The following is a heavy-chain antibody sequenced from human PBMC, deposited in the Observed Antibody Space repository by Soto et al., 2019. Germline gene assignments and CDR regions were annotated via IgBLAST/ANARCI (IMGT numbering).Heavy chain of an antibody. CDR3: AKGDFEC. D-gene: IGHD1-26*01. Sequence: EVQLVESGGGLIQPGGSLRLSCAASGLTVSSNYMSWVRQAPGKGLEWVAIVFSGGNTYHADSVKGRFTVSRDNSKNTLDLQMNSLRPEDTAVYYWAKGDFECWGQGTLVTVSS. V-gene: IGHV3-53*01. CDR2: VFSGGNT. J-gene: IGHJ4*02. CDR1: GLTVSSNY.